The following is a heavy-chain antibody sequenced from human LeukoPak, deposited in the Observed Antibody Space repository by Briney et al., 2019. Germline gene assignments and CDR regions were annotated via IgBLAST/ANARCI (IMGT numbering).Heavy chain of an antibody. D-gene: IGHD3-9*01. CDR1: GFTFSNYW. V-gene: IGHV3-74*01. CDR3: ARGADSGYSSDN. CDR2: INSDGRST. J-gene: IGHJ4*02. Sequence: GGSLRLSCAASGFTFSNYWMHWVRQAPGKGLVWVSRINSDGRSTNYADSVKGRFTTSGDNAKNTLYMQMNSLRAEDTAVYYCARGADSGYSSDNWGQGTLVSVSS.